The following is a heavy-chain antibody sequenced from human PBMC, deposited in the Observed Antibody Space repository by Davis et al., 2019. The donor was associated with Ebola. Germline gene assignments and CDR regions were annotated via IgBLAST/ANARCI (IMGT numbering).Heavy chain of an antibody. D-gene: IGHD3-3*01. CDR3: ARDGGTIFGVAVNWFYP. J-gene: IGHJ5*02. CDR2: ISSSGSTI. V-gene: IGHV3-48*03. CDR1: GFTFSSYE. Sequence: GESLKISCAASGFTFSSYEMNWVRQAPGKGLEWVSYISSSGSTIYYADSVKGRFTISRDTAKNSLYLQMNSLRAEDTAVYYCARDGGTIFGVAVNWFYPWGQGTLVTVSS.